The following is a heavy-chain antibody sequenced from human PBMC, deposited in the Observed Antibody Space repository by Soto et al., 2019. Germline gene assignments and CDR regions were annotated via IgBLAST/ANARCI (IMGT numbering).Heavy chain of an antibody. V-gene: IGHV4-39*01. D-gene: IGHD2-8*01. J-gene: IGHJ4*02. CDR3: ASCGIWGNCTNGVCYVGLDYFDY. CDR2: IYYSGST. CDR1: GGSISSSSYY. Sequence: PSETLSLTCTVSGGSISSSSYYWGWIRQPPGKGLEWIGSIYYSGSTYYNPSLKSRVTISVDTSKNQFSLKLSSVTAADTAVYYCASCGIWGNCTNGVCYVGLDYFDYWGQGTLVTVSS.